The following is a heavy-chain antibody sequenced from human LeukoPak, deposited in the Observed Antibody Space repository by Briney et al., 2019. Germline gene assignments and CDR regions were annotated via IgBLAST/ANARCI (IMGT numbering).Heavy chain of an antibody. V-gene: IGHV4-34*01. CDR3: ANLLRYWRDY. Sequence: TPSETLSLTCAVYGGSFSGYYWSWIRQPPGKGLEWIGEINHSGSTNYNPSLKSRVTISVDTSKNQFSLKLSSVTAADTAVYYCANLLRYWRDYWGQGTLVTVSS. CDR1: GGSFSGYY. J-gene: IGHJ4*02. D-gene: IGHD3-9*01. CDR2: INHSGST.